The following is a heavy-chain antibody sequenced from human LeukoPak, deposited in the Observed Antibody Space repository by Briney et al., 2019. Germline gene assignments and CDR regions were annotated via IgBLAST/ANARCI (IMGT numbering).Heavy chain of an antibody. CDR2: IDWDDDK. Sequence: SGPTLVNPTQTLTLTCTFSGFSLSTSGVCVSWIRQPPGKALEWLARIDWDDDKYYSTSLKTRLTISKDTSKNQVVLTMTNMDPVDTATYYCARMTYYYDSSGFAVPYYFDYWGQGTLVTVSS. V-gene: IGHV2-70*11. J-gene: IGHJ4*02. D-gene: IGHD3-22*01. CDR1: GFSLSTSGVC. CDR3: ARMTYYYDSSGFAVPYYFDY.